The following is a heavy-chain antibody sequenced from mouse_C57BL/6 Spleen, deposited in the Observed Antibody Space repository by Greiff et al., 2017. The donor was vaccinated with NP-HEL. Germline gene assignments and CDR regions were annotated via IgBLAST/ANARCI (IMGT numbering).Heavy chain of an antibody. J-gene: IGHJ3*01. CDR2: IYPRSGNT. D-gene: IGHD2-4*01. CDR1: GYTFTSYG. V-gene: IGHV1-81*01. Sequence: QVQLKQSGAELARPGASVKLSCKASGYTFTSYGISWVKQSTGQGLEWIGEIYPRSGNTYYNEKFKGKATLTADKSSSTAYMELRSLTSEDSAVYDCARYDYDGGWYAYWGQGTLVTVSA. CDR3: ARYDYDGGWYAY.